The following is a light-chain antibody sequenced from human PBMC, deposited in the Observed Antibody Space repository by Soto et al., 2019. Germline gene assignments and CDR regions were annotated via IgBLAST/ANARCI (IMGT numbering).Light chain of an antibody. J-gene: IGKJ1*01. V-gene: IGKV1-5*03. CDR2: KAS. CDR1: QSIGTS. Sequence: DIQMTQSPSTLSASVGDRVTITCRASQSIGTSLAWYQQKPGKAPKILIYKASSLESGVPSRFSGSGSGTEFTLNISSLQADEFATYYCQQYNTYWTFGQGTKVEIK. CDR3: QQYNTYWT.